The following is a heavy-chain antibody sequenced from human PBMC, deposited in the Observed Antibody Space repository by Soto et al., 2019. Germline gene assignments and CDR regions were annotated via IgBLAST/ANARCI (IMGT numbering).Heavy chain of an antibody. CDR1: GFTFISYG. V-gene: IGHV3-30*18. CDR2: ISYDGSNK. Sequence: GGSLRLSCAASGFTFISYGMHWVRQAPGKGLEWVAVISYDGSNKYYADSVKGRFTISRDNSKNTLYLQMNSLRAEDTAVYYCAKDRDPGYSSGQNWFDPWGQGTLVTVSS. J-gene: IGHJ5*02. CDR3: AKDRDPGYSSGQNWFDP. D-gene: IGHD6-19*01.